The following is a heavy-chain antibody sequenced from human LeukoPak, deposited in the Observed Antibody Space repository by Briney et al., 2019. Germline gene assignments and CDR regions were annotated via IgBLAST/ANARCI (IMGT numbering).Heavy chain of an antibody. Sequence: GGSLRLSCAASGFTFSSYAMHWVRQAPGKGLEYVSAIGSNGGSTYYANSVKGRFTISRDNSKNTLYLQMGSLRAEDMAVYYCARAGVYCGGDCYIFDYWGQGTLVTVSS. D-gene: IGHD2-21*02. CDR1: GFTFSSYA. V-gene: IGHV3-64*01. CDR2: IGSNGGST. J-gene: IGHJ4*02. CDR3: ARAGVYCGGDCYIFDY.